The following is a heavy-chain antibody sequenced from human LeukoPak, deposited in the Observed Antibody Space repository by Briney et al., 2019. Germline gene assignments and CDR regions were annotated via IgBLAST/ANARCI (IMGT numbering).Heavy chain of an antibody. D-gene: IGHD2-8*01. Sequence: SQTLSLTCTVSGGSISSGSYYWSWIRQPAGKGLEWIGRIYTSGSTNYNPSLKSRVTISVDTSKNQFSLKLSSVTAADTAVYYCARGDLAGGVSAFDIWGQGTMVTVSS. V-gene: IGHV4-61*02. CDR3: ARGDLAGGVSAFDI. J-gene: IGHJ3*02. CDR2: IYTSGST. CDR1: GGSISSGSYY.